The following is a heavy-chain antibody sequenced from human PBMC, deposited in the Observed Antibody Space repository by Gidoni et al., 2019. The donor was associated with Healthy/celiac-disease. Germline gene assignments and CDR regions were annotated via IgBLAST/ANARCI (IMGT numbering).Heavy chain of an antibody. Sequence: EVQLVESGGGLVQPGGSLRLSCAASGFTFSSYWMSWVRQAPGKGLEWVANIKQDGSEKYYVDSVKGRFTISRDNAKNSLYLQMNSLRAEDTAVYYCARGRSYGPEPFDYWGQGTLVTVSS. CDR3: ARGRSYGPEPFDY. CDR2: IKQDGSEK. V-gene: IGHV3-7*04. J-gene: IGHJ4*02. CDR1: GFTFSSYW. D-gene: IGHD1-26*01.